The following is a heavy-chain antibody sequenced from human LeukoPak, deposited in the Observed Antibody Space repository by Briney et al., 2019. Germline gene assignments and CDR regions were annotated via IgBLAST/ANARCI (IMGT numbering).Heavy chain of an antibody. CDR2: VGIDSGNT. D-gene: IGHD6-13*01. CDR3: AREGSSWIDY. CDR1: GFTFSDYS. Sequence: GGSLRLSCAASGFTFSDYSMNWVRQAPGEGPGGISWVGIDSGNTKYADSVKGRFTISGEKAKNSLYLQMSSLRVEDTAVYYCAREGSSWIDYWGQGTLVTVSS. J-gene: IGHJ4*02. V-gene: IGHV3-48*01.